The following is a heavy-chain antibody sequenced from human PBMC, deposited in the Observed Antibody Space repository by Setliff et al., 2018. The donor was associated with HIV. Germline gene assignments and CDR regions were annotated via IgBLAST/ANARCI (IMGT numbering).Heavy chain of an antibody. J-gene: IGHJ4*02. CDR2: IYYSGST. D-gene: IGHD6-13*01. CDR3: ARGSHGTSWTDY. Sequence: SETLSLTCTVSGGSISSSSYYWGWIRQPPGKGLEWIGSIYYSGSTFYSSSLRSRLTISVDTSKNRFSLKVNSVTAADTAMYYCARGSHGTSWTDYWGQGTLVTVSS. CDR1: GGSISSSSYY. V-gene: IGHV4-39*07.